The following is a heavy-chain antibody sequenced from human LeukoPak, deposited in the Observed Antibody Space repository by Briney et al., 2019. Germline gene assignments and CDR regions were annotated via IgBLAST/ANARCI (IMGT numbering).Heavy chain of an antibody. CDR1: GGPISSYY. D-gene: IGHD6-19*01. Sequence: PSETLSLTCTVSGGPISSYYWSWIRQPPGKGLEWIGYIYTSGSTNYNPSLKSRVTISVDTSKNQFSLKLSSVTAADTAVYYCARHWAGTKAHLDYWGQGTLVTVSS. CDR2: IYTSGST. CDR3: ARHWAGTKAHLDY. V-gene: IGHV4-4*09. J-gene: IGHJ4*02.